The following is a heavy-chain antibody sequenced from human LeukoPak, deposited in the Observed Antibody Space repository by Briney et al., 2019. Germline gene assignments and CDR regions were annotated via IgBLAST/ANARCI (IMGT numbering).Heavy chain of an antibody. Sequence: GGSLRLSWAASGFTFSDTWMHWVRQPPGAGRVWVSRIRSVGRDTRYAVSVKGRFTISRDNPKNTLYLQMTGLSAEDTAVYYCARGGYSSGMPDYWGQGTLVTVSS. CDR1: GFTFSDTW. CDR2: IRSVGRDT. J-gene: IGHJ4*02. D-gene: IGHD6-19*01. CDR3: ARGGYSSGMPDY. V-gene: IGHV3-74*01.